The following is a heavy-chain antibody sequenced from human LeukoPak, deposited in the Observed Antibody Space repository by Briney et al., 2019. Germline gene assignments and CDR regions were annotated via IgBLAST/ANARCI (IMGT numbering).Heavy chain of an antibody. CDR2: ISSDAIAT. Sequence: GGSLRLSCAASGFTFNTYWIHWVRQAPGKGLVWVSRISSDAIATAYAESVKGRFTISRDNAKNTLYLQMSSLRVDDTGLYYCARDYSRYYSPFDSWGQGTLVTVSS. V-gene: IGHV3-74*01. CDR1: GFTFNTYW. CDR3: ARDYSRYYSPFDS. J-gene: IGHJ5*01. D-gene: IGHD3-10*01.